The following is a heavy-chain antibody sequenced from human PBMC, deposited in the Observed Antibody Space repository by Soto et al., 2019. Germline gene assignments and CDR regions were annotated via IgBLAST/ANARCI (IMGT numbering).Heavy chain of an antibody. D-gene: IGHD3-10*01. V-gene: IGHV1-3*01. J-gene: IGHJ6*02. CDR1: GYTFTSYA. CDR3: ARLFDYYYGMDV. Sequence: QVQLVQSGGEVKKPGASVKVSCKASGYTFTSYAMHWVRQAPGQRLEWMGWINAGNGNTKYSQKFQGRVTITRDTSASTAYMELSSLRSEDTAVYYCARLFDYYYGMDVWGQGTTVTVSS. CDR2: INAGNGNT.